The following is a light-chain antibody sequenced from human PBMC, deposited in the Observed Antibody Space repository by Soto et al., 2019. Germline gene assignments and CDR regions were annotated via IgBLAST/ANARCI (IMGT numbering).Light chain of an antibody. CDR1: SRDVGNYDY. CDR3: NSYATTTWV. CDR2: EVS. J-gene: IGLJ3*02. V-gene: IGLV2-14*01. Sequence: QSALTQPASVSGSPGQSITTSCTGTSRDVGNYDYVSWYQHHPGKVPKLIIYEVSNRPSGVSDRFSGSKSGNTASLTISGLQAEDEADYYCNSYATTTWVFGGGTKVTVL.